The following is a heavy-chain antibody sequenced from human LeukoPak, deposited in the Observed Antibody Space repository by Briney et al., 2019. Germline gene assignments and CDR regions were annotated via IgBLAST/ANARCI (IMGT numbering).Heavy chain of an antibody. CDR1: GFTFSSYG. J-gene: IGHJ4*02. CDR3: ARGWDTAMVTGYYFDY. D-gene: IGHD5-18*01. CDR2: IRYDGSNK. V-gene: IGHV3-30*02. Sequence: GGSLRLSCAASGFTFSSYGMHWVRQAPGKGLEWVAFIRYDGSNKYYADSVKGRFTISRDNSKNTLYLQMNSLRAEDTAVYYCARGWDTAMVTGYYFDYWGQGTLVTVSS.